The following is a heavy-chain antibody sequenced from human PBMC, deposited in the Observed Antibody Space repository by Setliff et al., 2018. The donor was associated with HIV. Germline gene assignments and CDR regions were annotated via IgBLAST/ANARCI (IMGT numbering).Heavy chain of an antibody. Sequence: QAGGSLRLSCAASGFTFSSSVMHWLRQAPGKGLEWVAVISPDETKKYYADSVKGRFSVSRDNTKKTVYLQMNSLTTEDTAVYYCAKAGSGYSGSNWFDPWGQGTLVTVSS. CDR3: AKAGSGYSGSNWFDP. V-gene: IGHV3-30*04. J-gene: IGHJ5*02. CDR2: ISPDETKK. CDR1: GFTFSSSV. D-gene: IGHD6-13*01.